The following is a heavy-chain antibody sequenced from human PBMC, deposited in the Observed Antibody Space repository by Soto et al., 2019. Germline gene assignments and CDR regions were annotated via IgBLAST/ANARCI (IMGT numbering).Heavy chain of an antibody. D-gene: IGHD1-26*01. Sequence: QVQLQESGPGLVKPSETLSLTCTVSGGSISSYYWSWIRQPPGKGLEWIGYIYYSGSTNYNPSLKRRATISVDTAKNQFALKLSSVTAADTAVYYCARGGGSPDYWGQGTLVTVSS. CDR2: IYYSGST. CDR1: GGSISSYY. J-gene: IGHJ4*02. CDR3: ARGGGSPDY. V-gene: IGHV4-59*08.